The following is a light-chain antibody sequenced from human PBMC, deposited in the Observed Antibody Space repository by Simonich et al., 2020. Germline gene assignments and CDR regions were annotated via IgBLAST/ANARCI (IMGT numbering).Light chain of an antibody. CDR2: DAS. CDR1: QGISSA. CDR3: QQFNSYPLT. Sequence: AIQLTQSPSSLSASVGDRVTLTCRASQGISSALAWYPQKPGKAPKLLIYDASRLESGVPSMFSGSGSGTDFTLTISRLQPEDFATYYCQQFNSYPLTFGGGTKVEIK. J-gene: IGKJ4*01. V-gene: IGKV1-13*02.